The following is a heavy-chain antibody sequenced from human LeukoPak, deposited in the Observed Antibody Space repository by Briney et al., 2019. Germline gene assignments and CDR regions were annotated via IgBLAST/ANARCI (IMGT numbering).Heavy chain of an antibody. CDR3: ARDYSRSWDT. V-gene: IGHV3-48*02. J-gene: IGHJ4*02. Sequence: GGSLRLSCAASGFTFSSYSMNWVRQAPGKGLEWVSYITIYYSTIYYADPVKGRFTISRDNAKNSLYLQMNSLRDEDTAVHYCARDYSRSWDTWGQGTLVPVSS. CDR2: ITIYYSTI. CDR1: GFTFSSYS. D-gene: IGHD6-13*01.